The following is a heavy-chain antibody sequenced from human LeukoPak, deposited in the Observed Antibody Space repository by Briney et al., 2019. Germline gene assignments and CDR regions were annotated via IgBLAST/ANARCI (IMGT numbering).Heavy chain of an antibody. CDR3: ATGHENSLEGY. J-gene: IGHJ4*02. D-gene: IGHD3-3*01. CDR1: GFIFSHYA. CDR2: ISGVGGRT. V-gene: IGHV3-23*01. Sequence: GGSLRLSCAASGFIFSHYAMSWVRQGPAGGLEWVSAISGVGGRTYYADSVKGRFTISRDDSKNTLYLQMNSLRAEDTAVYYCATGHENSLEGYWGQGTLVTVSS.